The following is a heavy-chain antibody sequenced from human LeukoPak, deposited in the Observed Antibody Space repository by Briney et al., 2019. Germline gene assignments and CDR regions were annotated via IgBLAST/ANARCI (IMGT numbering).Heavy chain of an antibody. CDR2: IIPIFGTA. CDR3: ARAGTTLPYYYYGMDV. Sequence: SVKVSCKASGGTFSSYAISWVRQAPGQGLEWMGGIIPIFGTADYAQKFQGRVTITADESTSTAYMELSSLRSEDTAVYSCARAGTTLPYYYYGMDVWGKGTTVTVSS. CDR1: GGTFSSYA. V-gene: IGHV1-69*13. J-gene: IGHJ6*04. D-gene: IGHD2/OR15-2a*01.